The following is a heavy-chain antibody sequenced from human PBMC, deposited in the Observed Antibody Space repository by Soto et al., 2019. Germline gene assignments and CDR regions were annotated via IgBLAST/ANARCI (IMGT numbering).Heavy chain of an antibody. V-gene: IGHV1-69*01. CDR3: ATYYDYVWGSYRPDSRFDY. CDR2: IIPIFGTA. CDR1: GGTFSSYA. J-gene: IGHJ4*02. Sequence: QVQLVQSGAEVKKPGSSVKVSCKASGGTFSSYAISWVRQAPGQGLEWMGGIIPIFGTANYAQKFQGRVTITADESTSTAYMELSSLRSEDTAVYYCATYYDYVWGSYRPDSRFDYWGLGTLVTVSS. D-gene: IGHD3-16*02.